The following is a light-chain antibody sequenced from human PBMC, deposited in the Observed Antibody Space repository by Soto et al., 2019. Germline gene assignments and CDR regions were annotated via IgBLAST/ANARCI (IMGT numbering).Light chain of an antibody. CDR2: DAS. CDR1: QSVRYN. V-gene: IGKV3-15*01. J-gene: IGKJ5*01. Sequence: EIVLTHSPGTLSLSPGEGATLSCRASQSVRYNLSWYQQKPGQAPRLLIYDASTRATGFPARFSGSGSGTEFTLTISSLQSEDFAVYYCQQYNSWPPITSGQGTRLEIK. CDR3: QQYNSWPPIT.